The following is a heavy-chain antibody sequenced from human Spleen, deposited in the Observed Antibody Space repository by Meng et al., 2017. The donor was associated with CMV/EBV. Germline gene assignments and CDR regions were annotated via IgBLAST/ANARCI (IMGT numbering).Heavy chain of an antibody. Sequence: GGSLRLSCAASGFTFSNYWMHWVRQAPGKGLVWVSRINRDGSDTSHADSVKGRITISRDNAKNPLYLHLNSLRDEDTAVYYCVRDGDSGGNAGFWFWGQGTLVTVSS. CDR2: INRDGSDT. D-gene: IGHD4-23*01. CDR3: VRDGDSGGNAGFWF. V-gene: IGHV3-74*01. CDR1: GFTFSNYW. J-gene: IGHJ4*02.